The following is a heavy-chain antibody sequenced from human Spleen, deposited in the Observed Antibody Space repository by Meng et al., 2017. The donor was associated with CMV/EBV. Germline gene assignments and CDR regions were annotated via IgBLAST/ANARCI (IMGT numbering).Heavy chain of an antibody. CDR3: AREITGTTEYSYYYGMDV. D-gene: IGHD1-7*01. CDR2: IGTVGDT. Sequence: GESLKISCTASGFTFSTYDFHWVRQPTGKGLEWVSSIGTVGDTYSIGSVKGRFIISREDAKNSVYLQMNGLRAEDTAVYYCAREITGTTEYSYYYGMDVWGQGTTVTVSS. J-gene: IGHJ6*02. V-gene: IGHV3-13*01. CDR1: GFTFSTYD.